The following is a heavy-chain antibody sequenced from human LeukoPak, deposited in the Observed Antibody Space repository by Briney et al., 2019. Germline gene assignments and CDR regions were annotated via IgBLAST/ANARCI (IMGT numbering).Heavy chain of an antibody. CDR2: INSDGSST. CDR3: ARDPYDILTGNYRTLDY. Sequence: PGGSLRLSCAASGFTFSSYWMHWVRQAPGKGLVWVSRINSDGSSTSYADSVKGRFTISRDNAKNTLYLQMNSLRAEDTAVYYCARDPYDILTGNYRTLDYWGQGTLVTVSS. V-gene: IGHV3-74*01. CDR1: GFTFSSYW. D-gene: IGHD3-9*01. J-gene: IGHJ4*02.